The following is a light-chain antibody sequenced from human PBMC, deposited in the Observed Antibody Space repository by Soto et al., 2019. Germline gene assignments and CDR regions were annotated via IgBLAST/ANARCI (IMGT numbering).Light chain of an antibody. V-gene: IGLV2-14*01. J-gene: IGLJ3*02. Sequence: QAVVTQPASVSGSPGQSITISCTGTNSDIGGYNYVSWYQQHPGKAPKLMIYEVSDRPSGVSSRFSASTSGNTASLTISGLQTEDEADYYCSSYTSSSTWVFGGGTKLTVL. CDR2: EVS. CDR3: SSYTSSSTWV. CDR1: NSDIGGYNY.